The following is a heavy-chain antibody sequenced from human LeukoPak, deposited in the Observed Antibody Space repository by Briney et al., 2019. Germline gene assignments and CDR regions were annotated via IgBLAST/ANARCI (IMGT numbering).Heavy chain of an antibody. CDR2: IYHSGST. CDR1: GYSISSGYY. D-gene: IGHD2-8*02. CDR3: ARSVLGTSYYYMDV. V-gene: IGHV4-38-2*02. J-gene: IGHJ6*03. Sequence: SETLSLTCTVSGYSISSGYYWGWIRQPPGKGLEWIGSIYHSGSTYYNPSLKSRVTISVDTSKNQFSLKLSSVTAADTAVYYCARSVLGTSYYYMDVWGKGTTVTVSS.